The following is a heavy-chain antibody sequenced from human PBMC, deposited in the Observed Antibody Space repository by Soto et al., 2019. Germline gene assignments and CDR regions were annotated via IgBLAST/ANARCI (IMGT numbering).Heavy chain of an antibody. V-gene: IGHV1-8*01. CDR2: MNPNSGNT. CDR1: GYTFTSYD. J-gene: IGHJ6*03. Sequence: ASVKVSCKASGYTFTSYDINWVRQATGQGLEWMGWMNPNSGNTGYAQKFQGRVTMTRNTSISTAYMELSSLRSEDTAVYYCARGPLITMVRGFAFYYYYYMDVWGEGTTVTVSS. CDR3: ARGPLITMVRGFAFYYYYYMDV. D-gene: IGHD3-10*01.